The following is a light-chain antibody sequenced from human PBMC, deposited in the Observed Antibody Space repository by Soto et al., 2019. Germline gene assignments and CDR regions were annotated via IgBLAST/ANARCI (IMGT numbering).Light chain of an antibody. Sequence: DIQMTQSPSTLSASVGDRVTITCRACQSISSWLAWYQQKPGKAPKLLIYKASSLESGVPSRFSGSGSGTEFTLTISSLQPDDFATYYCQQYNSYLVTFGQGTKVEIK. CDR2: KAS. CDR1: QSISSW. CDR3: QQYNSYLVT. V-gene: IGKV1-5*03. J-gene: IGKJ1*01.